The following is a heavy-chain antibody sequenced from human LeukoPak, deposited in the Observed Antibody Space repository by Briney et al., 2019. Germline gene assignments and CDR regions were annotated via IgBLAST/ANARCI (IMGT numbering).Heavy chain of an antibody. Sequence: PGGSLRLSCAASGFTFSSYNMNWVRQAPGKGLEWVSYISSNTRVIHYADSVKGRFTISRDNGKNSLYLQMNSLRAEDTAVYYCGRVFFEDPQWGQEPLVTVSS. D-gene: IGHD3-3*01. CDR3: GRVFFEDPQ. V-gene: IGHV3-48*01. CDR1: GFTFSSYN. CDR2: ISSNTRVI. J-gene: IGHJ4*02.